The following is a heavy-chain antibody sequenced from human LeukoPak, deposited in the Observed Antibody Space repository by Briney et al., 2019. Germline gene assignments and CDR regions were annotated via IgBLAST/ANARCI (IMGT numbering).Heavy chain of an antibody. Sequence: GASVKVSCKASGYTFTDYWLHWVRQAPGQGLEWMGWINPNSGGTNYAQKFQGRVTMTRDTSISTAYMELSRLRSDDTAVYYCARESRGVGPGLVDIWGQGTMVTVSS. CDR2: INPNSGGT. J-gene: IGHJ3*02. D-gene: IGHD2-15*01. CDR1: GYTFTDYW. V-gene: IGHV1-2*02. CDR3: ARESRGVGPGLVDI.